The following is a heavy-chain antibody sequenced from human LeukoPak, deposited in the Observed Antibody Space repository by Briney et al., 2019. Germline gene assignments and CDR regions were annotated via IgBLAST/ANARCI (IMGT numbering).Heavy chain of an antibody. J-gene: IGHJ4*02. V-gene: IGHV3-7*01. CDR2: IKPDGSEK. Sequence: PGGSLRLSCAASRFTLSNYAMSWVRQAPGKGLEWVAKIKPDGSEKDHVDSVKGRFTISRDNAKNSLYLQLNSLRAEDTAVYYCARSRFYFDYWGQGTLVTVSS. CDR3: ARSRFYFDY. CDR1: RFTLSNYA.